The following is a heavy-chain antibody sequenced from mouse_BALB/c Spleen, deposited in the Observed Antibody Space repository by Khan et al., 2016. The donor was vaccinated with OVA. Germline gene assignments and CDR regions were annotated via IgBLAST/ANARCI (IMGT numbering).Heavy chain of an antibody. D-gene: IGHD1-1*02. CDR1: GFTFSSFG. J-gene: IGHJ4*01. CDR2: ISSVSNTI. Sequence: EVELVESGGGLVQPGGSRKLSCAASGFTFSSFGMFWIRQAPEKGLEWVAYISSVSNTIYYADTVKGRFTISRDNPKNTLFLQMTSLRSEDTAMYYCARILGIYAMDYWGQGTSVTVSS. CDR3: ARILGIYAMDY. V-gene: IGHV5-17*02.